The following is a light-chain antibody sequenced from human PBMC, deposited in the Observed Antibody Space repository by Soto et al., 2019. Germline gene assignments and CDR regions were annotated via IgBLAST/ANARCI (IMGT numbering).Light chain of an antibody. CDR2: LAS. CDR1: QDIKKY. CDR3: QYLNSFPLS. Sequence: DIQMTQSPSSLSASVGDRVIITCQVSQDIKKYLNWYQQKPGKAPKLLIFLASTLQSGVPSRFSGSGSGTDFSLTINSLQPEDVATYYCQYLNSFPLSFGGGTKVDI. V-gene: IGKV1-9*01. J-gene: IGKJ4*01.